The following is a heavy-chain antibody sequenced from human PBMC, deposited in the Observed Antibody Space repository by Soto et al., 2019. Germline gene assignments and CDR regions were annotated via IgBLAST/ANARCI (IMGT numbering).Heavy chain of an antibody. J-gene: IGHJ4*02. V-gene: IGHV3-23*01. CDR1: GFTFSSHA. Sequence: GSLRLSCAASGFTFSSHAMGWLRQAPGTEPEWVAFVDGSGADTAYAESVKGRFTISRDNSENSLFLHMNSLRAEDTGRYFCAKEIFAAAYAATSAFDLWGQGTLVTVSS. D-gene: IGHD2-8*01. CDR2: VDGSGADT. CDR3: AKEIFAAAYAATSAFDL.